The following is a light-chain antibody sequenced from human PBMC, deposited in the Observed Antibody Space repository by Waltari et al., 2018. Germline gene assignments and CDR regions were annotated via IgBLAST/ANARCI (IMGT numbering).Light chain of an antibody. CDR3: QSYDSSLGGSV. CDR1: SSNMGPGYA. Sequence: QSVLTQPPSVSGAPGPRVTISCTGSSSNMGPGYAVNWYQQLPEKAPKLLIHGNSNRPSGVPDRISGSKSGTSASLAITGLQAEDEADYYCQSYDSSLGGSVFGGGTKLTVL. V-gene: IGLV1-40*01. J-gene: IGLJ2*01. CDR2: GNS.